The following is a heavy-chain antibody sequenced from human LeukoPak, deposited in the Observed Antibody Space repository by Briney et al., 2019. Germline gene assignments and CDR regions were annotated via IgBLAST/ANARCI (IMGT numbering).Heavy chain of an antibody. CDR1: GYTFTRYG. J-gene: IGHJ4*02. CDR3: ARDQGYYYDSTGYVFDS. D-gene: IGHD3-22*01. V-gene: IGHV1-18*01. CDR2: ISAYNGNT. Sequence: ASVKVSCKASGYTFTRYGISWVRQAPGQGLEWRGWISAYNGNTNYAQKLQGRVTMTTDTSTSTAYMELRSLRSDDTAVYYCARDQGYYYDSTGYVFDSWGQGTLVTVSS.